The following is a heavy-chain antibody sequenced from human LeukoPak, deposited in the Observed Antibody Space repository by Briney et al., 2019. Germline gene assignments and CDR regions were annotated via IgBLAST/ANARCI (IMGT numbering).Heavy chain of an antibody. V-gene: IGHV4-34*01. D-gene: IGHD3-10*01. CDR3: ARVRDYYGSGSYYNSPSRVFDY. Sequence: SETLSLTCAVYGGSFSGYYWSWIRQPPGKGLEWIGEINHSGSTNYNPSLKSRVTISVDTSKNQCSLKLSSVTAADTAVYYCARVRDYYGSGSYYNSPSRVFDYWGQGTLVTVSS. CDR2: INHSGST. CDR1: GGSFSGYY. J-gene: IGHJ4*02.